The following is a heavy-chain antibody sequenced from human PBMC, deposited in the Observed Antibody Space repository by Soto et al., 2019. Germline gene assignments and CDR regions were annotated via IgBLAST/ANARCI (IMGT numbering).Heavy chain of an antibody. CDR1: GFTFSSYI. CDR3: AKSYEGRDGYTSVFDI. V-gene: IGHV3-21*01. D-gene: IGHD5-12*01. J-gene: IGHJ3*02. CDR2: ISSSSSYI. Sequence: GGSLRLSCAASGFTFSSYIMNWVRQAPGKGLEWVSSISSSSSYIYYADSLKGRFTISRDNVKNSLYLQMNSLRAEDTAVYYCAKSYEGRDGYTSVFDIWGKGTTVPVS.